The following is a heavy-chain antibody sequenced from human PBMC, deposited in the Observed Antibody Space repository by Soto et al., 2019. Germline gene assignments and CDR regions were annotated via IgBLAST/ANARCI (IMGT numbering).Heavy chain of an antibody. CDR3: VRASRYGSGSYYTPHIWFDP. CDR1: GGSISSSSYY. CDR2: IYYSGST. Sequence: SETLSLTCTVSGGSISSSSYYWGWIRQPPGKGLEWIGSIYYSGSTYYNPSLKTRVTISVDTSKNQFSLKLSSVTAADTAVYYCVRASRYGSGSYYTPHIWFDPWAQGTLVTVSS. V-gene: IGHV4-39*01. D-gene: IGHD3-10*01. J-gene: IGHJ5*02.